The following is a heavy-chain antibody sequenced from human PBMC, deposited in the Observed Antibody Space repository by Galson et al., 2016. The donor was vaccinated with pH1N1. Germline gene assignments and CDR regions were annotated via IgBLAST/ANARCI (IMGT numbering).Heavy chain of an antibody. CDR2: ISKDGNNV. V-gene: IGHV3-30*04. CDR3: ARSRDFSFDY. Sequence: PRLSCAASGFTLSCCAMHWVRQAPGKGLECVALISKDGNNVYYADSVKGRFTISRDSSNNTLYLQMNSLRTEDTAIYYCARSRDFSFDYWGQGALATVAS. CDR1: GFTLSCCA. D-gene: IGHD4-11*01. J-gene: IGHJ4*02.